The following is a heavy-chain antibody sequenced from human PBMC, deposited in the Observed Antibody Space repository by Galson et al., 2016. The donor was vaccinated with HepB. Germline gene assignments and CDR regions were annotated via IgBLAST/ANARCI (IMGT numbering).Heavy chain of an antibody. D-gene: IGHD3-9*01. CDR3: ARVKALLTGASDDVFDI. J-gene: IGHJ3*02. V-gene: IGHV3-30-3*01. Sequence: SLRLSCAASGFTISSYPMHWVRQAPGKGLEWVAAISYDGGNKYYADSVKGRFTISRDNSKNTVFLQMNSLRAEDTAVYYCARVKALLTGASDDVFDIWGQGTMVTVSS. CDR1: GFTISSYP. CDR2: ISYDGGNK.